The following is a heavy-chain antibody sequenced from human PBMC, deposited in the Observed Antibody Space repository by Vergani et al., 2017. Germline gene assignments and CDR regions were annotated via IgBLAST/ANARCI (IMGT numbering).Heavy chain of an antibody. CDR3: AKDPTDIVVVPAAIGSG. J-gene: IGHJ4*02. CDR1: GFTFSDYY. V-gene: IGHV3-23*04. D-gene: IGHD2-2*01. Sequence: VQLVESGGGLVKPGGSLRLSCAASGFTFSDYYMSWIRQAPGKGLEWVSAISGSGGSTYYADSVKGRFTISRDNSKNTLYLQMNSLRAEDTAVYYCAKDPTDIVVVPAAIGSGWGQGTLVTVSS. CDR2: ISGSGGST.